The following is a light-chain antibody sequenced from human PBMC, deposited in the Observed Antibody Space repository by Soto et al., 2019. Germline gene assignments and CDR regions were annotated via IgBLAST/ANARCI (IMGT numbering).Light chain of an antibody. Sequence: EIVLTHSPATLSLSPGERATLSCRASQSVSSYLAWYQQKPGQAPRLLIYGASSRATGIPDRFSGSGSGTDFTLTISRLEPEDFAVYYCQQYGSSITFGQGTRLEIK. V-gene: IGKV3-20*01. CDR1: QSVSSY. CDR3: QQYGSSIT. J-gene: IGKJ5*01. CDR2: GAS.